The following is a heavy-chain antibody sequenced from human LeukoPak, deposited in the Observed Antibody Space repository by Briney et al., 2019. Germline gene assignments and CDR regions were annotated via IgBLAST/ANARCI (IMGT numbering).Heavy chain of an antibody. CDR1: GFTFSSYA. CDR2: ISYDGSNK. D-gene: IGHD6-13*01. J-gene: IGHJ4*02. Sequence: QTGGSLRLSCAASGFTFSSYAMHWVRQAPGKGLEWVAVISYDGSNKYYADSVKGRFTISRDNSKNTLYLQMNSLRAEDTAVYYCARGSSSSWYWGQGTLVTVSS. CDR3: ARGSSSSWY. V-gene: IGHV3-30-3*01.